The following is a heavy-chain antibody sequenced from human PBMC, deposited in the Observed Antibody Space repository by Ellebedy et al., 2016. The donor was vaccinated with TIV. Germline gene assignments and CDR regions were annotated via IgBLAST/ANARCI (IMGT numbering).Heavy chain of an antibody. CDR3: ARSRLGGGHWYFDF. CDR2: IAVYNGHT. D-gene: IGHD3-10*01. CDR1: GYTFTRYG. Sequence: ASVKVSXXVSGYTFTRYGMSWVRQATGQGLEWMGWIAVYNGHTKYAQKFQDRVVMTTETATSTVYMELRSLRSDDTAVYYCARSRLGGGHWYFDFWGRGTLVTVSS. J-gene: IGHJ2*01. V-gene: IGHV1-18*01.